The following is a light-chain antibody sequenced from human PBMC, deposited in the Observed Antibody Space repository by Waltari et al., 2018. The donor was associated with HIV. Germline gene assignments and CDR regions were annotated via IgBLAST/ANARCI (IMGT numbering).Light chain of an antibody. CDR1: QSVSSSS. CDR2: GAS. CDR3: QHYDSSVT. J-gene: IGKJ5*01. Sequence: EIVLTQSPGTLSLSPGKRVTLSCRASQSVSSSSLIWYQQKPGQAPRLLIYGASSRATGIPDRFSGSGSGTDFTLTISRLDPEDFAVYYCQHYDSSVTFGQGTRLEIK. V-gene: IGKV3-20*01.